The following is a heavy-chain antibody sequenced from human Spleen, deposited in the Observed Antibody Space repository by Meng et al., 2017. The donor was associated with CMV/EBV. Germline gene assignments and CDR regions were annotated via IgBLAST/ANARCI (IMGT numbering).Heavy chain of an antibody. CDR1: GFSVSSNY. Sequence: GESLKISCAASGFSVSSNYMSWVRQAPGKGLEWVSGIYTGGYTYYADSVKGRFTISRDNSNNTMYLQMNSLRGEDTAVYYCARGKGWFDPWGQGTLVTVSS. CDR3: ARGKGWFDP. CDR2: IYTGGYT. J-gene: IGHJ5*02. V-gene: IGHV3-66*01.